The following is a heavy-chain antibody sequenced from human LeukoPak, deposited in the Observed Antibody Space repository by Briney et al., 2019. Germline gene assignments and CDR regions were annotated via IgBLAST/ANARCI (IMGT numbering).Heavy chain of an antibody. J-gene: IGHJ5*02. Sequence: SVKVSCKASGGTFSSYAISWVRQAPGQGLEWMGRIIPILGIANYAQKFQGRVTITADKSTSTAYMELSSLRSEDTAVYYCASSYCSGGSCYSDWFDPWGQGTLVTVSS. V-gene: IGHV1-69*04. CDR2: IIPILGIA. CDR1: GGTFSSYA. D-gene: IGHD2-15*01. CDR3: ASSYCSGGSCYSDWFDP.